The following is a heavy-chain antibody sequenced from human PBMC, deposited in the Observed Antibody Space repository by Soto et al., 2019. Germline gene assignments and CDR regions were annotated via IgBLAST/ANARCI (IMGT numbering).Heavy chain of an antibody. Sequence: GGSLRLSCAASGFTFSSYAMSWVRQAPGKGLEWVSAISGSGGSTYYADSVKGRFTISRDNSKNTLYLQMNSLRAEDTAVYYCAKHRHVDTAMVWGNGMDVWGQGTTVTVSS. J-gene: IGHJ6*02. CDR3: AKHRHVDTAMVWGNGMDV. CDR2: ISGSGGST. V-gene: IGHV3-23*01. D-gene: IGHD5-18*01. CDR1: GFTFSSYA.